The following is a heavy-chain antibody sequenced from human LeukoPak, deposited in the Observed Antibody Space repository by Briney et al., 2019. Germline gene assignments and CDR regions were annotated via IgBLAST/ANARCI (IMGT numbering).Heavy chain of an antibody. Sequence: GRSLRLSCAASGFTFSSYAVHWVRQAPGKGLEWVAVIAYDGGNKYYADSVKGRFTISRDNSKDTLFLQMNSLRAEDTAVYYCARDSSPWYYYDRSGSNGFDPWGEGTLVTVSS. D-gene: IGHD3-22*01. J-gene: IGHJ5*02. CDR2: IAYDGGNK. CDR3: ARDSSPWYYYDRSGSNGFDP. CDR1: GFTFSSYA. V-gene: IGHV3-30-3*01.